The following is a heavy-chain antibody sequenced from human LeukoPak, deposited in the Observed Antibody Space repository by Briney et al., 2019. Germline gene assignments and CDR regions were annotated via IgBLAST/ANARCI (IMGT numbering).Heavy chain of an antibody. V-gene: IGHV4-34*01. CDR3: ARPLGSGRYFDY. CDR1: GGSFSGYY. J-gene: IGHJ4*02. Sequence: SETLSLTCAVYGGSFSGYYWSWIRQPPGKGLEWIGEINHSGSTNYNPSLKSRVTISVDTSKNQFSLKLSSVTAADTAVYYCARPLGSGRYFDYWGQGTLVTVSS. D-gene: IGHD3-3*01. CDR2: INHSGST.